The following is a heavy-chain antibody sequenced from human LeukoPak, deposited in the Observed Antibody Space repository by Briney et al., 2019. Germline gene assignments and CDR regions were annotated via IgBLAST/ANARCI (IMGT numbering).Heavy chain of an antibody. D-gene: IGHD4-17*01. J-gene: IGHJ4*02. CDR2: ISYDGSNK. Sequence: GGSLRLSCAASGFTFSSYSIHWVRQAPGKGLEWVAVISYDGSNKYYADSVKGRFTISRDNAKNSLYLQMNSLRAEDTAVYYCAKVNYGDTTLWGQGTLVTVSS. CDR1: GFTFSSYS. V-gene: IGHV3-30*18. CDR3: AKVNYGDTTL.